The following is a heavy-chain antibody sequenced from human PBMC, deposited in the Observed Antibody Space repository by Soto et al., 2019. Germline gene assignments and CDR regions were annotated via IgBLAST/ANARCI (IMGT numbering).Heavy chain of an antibody. CDR3: ARGAGYSSGYNYYYYGMDV. CDR1: GGTFSSYA. V-gene: IGHV1-69*01. J-gene: IGHJ6*02. D-gene: IGHD6-19*01. CDR2: IIPIFGTA. Sequence: QVQLVQSGAEVKKPGSSVKVSCKASGGTFSSYAISWVRQATGQGLEWMGGIIPIFGTANYAQKFQGRVTITADESTSTAYMELSSLRSEDTAVYYCARGAGYSSGYNYYYYGMDVWGQGTTVTVSS.